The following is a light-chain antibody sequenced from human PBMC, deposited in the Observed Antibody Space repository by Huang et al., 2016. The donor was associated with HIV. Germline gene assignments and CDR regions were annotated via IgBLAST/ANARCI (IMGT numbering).Light chain of an antibody. Sequence: DIQLTQSPSSLSASVGDAVTITCRASQNIVYSLSWFRQRPGQAPKALTYAASRLHAGVPSKFSATGSGTNFTLSINGLGPEDFATYYCQQSRTLPRTYGGGTKVDI. CDR1: QNIVYS. CDR2: AAS. V-gene: IGKV1-39*01. J-gene: IGKJ4*01. CDR3: QQSRTLPRT.